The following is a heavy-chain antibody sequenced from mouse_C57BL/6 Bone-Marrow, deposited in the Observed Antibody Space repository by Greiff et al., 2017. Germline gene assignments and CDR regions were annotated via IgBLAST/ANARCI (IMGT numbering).Heavy chain of an antibody. CDR3: ARCDYDSDWYFDV. V-gene: IGHV5-17*01. CDR2: ISSGSSTI. CDR1: GFTFSDYG. J-gene: IGHJ1*03. D-gene: IGHD2-4*01. Sequence: DVMLVESGGGLVKPGGSLKLSCAASGFTFSDYGMHWVRQAPEKGLEWVAYISSGSSTIYYADTVKGRFTISRDNAKNTLFLQMTSLRSEDTAMYYGARCDYDSDWYFDVWGTGTTVTVSS.